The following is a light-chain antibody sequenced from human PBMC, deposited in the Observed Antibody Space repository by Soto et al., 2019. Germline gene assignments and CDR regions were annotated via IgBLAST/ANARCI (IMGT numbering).Light chain of an antibody. CDR2: GAS. J-gene: IGKJ1*01. V-gene: IGKV3-20*01. CDR1: QSVGSDN. Sequence: VLSLSPGALSLTTGETATLSCRASQSVGSDNLARYQQKPGQAPGTLIFGASGRATGIPDRFSGSGSGTDFTLTISRLEPEDFAVYYCQQYGSLSWTFGQGSKVDIK. CDR3: QQYGSLSWT.